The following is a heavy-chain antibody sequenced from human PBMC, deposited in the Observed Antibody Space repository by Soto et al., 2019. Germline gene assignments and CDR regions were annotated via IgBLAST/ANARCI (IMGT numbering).Heavy chain of an antibody. D-gene: IGHD3-10*01. CDR3: ASDPYYYASDY. V-gene: IGHV3-11*01. Sequence: PGGSLRLSCAASGFTFIDYYMTWVRQAPGKGLEWVSYISGGGDAIHYSDSVKGRFTVSRDNAKNLLYLQMNSLRAEDTAVYYCASDPYYYASDYWGRGTLVTVSS. J-gene: IGHJ4*02. CDR2: ISGGGDAI. CDR1: GFTFIDYY.